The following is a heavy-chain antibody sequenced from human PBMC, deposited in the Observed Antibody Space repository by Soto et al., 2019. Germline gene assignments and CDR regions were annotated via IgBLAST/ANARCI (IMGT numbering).Heavy chain of an antibody. Sequence: EVHVLESGGTLVQPGGSLRLSCVVSGLNFRSHDMNWVRQPPGKGLEYVSNINFAGTSTSYADAVKGRFAISRDNSQNTVYLEMNHLRPEDTAIYYCAVDPNWELGYSWGPGTLVTVSS. CDR3: AVDPNWELGYS. V-gene: IGHV3-23*01. CDR2: INFAGTST. D-gene: IGHD1-1*01. J-gene: IGHJ4*02. CDR1: GLNFRSHD.